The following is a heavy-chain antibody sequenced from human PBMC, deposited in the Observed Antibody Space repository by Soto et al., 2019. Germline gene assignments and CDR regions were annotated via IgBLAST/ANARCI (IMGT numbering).Heavy chain of an antibody. CDR3: TKAAHPFWSGSYFDS. V-gene: IGHV3-9*01. Sequence: EVQLEESGGDLVLPGRSLRLSCVASGFTFEDYALHWVRQVPGKGLDWVAGMSWNSGTIGYADSVKGRFTVSRDNARKPLNLQMNSLRPEDTDLYHCTKAAHPFWSGSYFDSWGQGTAVSVSS. J-gene: IGHJ4*02. CDR2: MSWNSGTI. CDR1: GFTFEDYA. D-gene: IGHD3-3*01.